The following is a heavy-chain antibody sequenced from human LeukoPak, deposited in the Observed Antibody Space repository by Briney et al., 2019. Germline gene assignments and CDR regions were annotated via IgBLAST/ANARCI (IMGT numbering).Heavy chain of an antibody. CDR2: INAGNGNT. CDR3: ARESVYGRRFDP. J-gene: IGHJ5*02. V-gene: IGHV1-3*01. D-gene: IGHD2-8*01. CDR1: GYTFTSCA. Sequence: GASVKVSCKASGYTFTSCAVHWVRQAPGQRLEWMGWINAGNGNTKYSQKFQGRVTITRDTSASTVYMELSSLRSEDTAVYHCARESVYGRRFDPWGQGTLVTVSS.